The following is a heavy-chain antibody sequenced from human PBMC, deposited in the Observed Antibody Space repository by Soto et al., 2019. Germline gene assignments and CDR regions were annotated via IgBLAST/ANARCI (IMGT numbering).Heavy chain of an antibody. V-gene: IGHV4-34*01. D-gene: IGHD1-7*01. Sequence: PSETLSLTCAVYGGSFSGYYWSWIRQPPGKGLEWIGEINHSGSTNYNPSLKSRVTISVDTSKNQFSLKLSSVTAADTAVYYCARRPTGTTSRYFDYGGQGTLVTVSS. CDR2: INHSGST. J-gene: IGHJ4*02. CDR1: GGSFSGYY. CDR3: ARRPTGTTSRYFDY.